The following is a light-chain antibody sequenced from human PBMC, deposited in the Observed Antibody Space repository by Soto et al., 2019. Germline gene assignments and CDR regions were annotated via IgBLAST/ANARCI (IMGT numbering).Light chain of an antibody. CDR3: SSYAGSYSYA. CDR1: SSDVGPYNY. J-gene: IGLJ1*01. Sequence: QSALTQPASVSGSPGQSITISCTGTSSDVGPYNYVSWYQHHPGKAPKLLIYEVTKRPSGVSNRFSGSKSGNTASLTISGLQAEDEADYYCSSYAGSYSYAFATGTKLTVL. V-gene: IGLV2-14*01. CDR2: EVT.